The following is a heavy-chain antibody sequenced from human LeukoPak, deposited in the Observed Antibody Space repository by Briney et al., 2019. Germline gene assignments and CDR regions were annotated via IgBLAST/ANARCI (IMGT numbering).Heavy chain of an antibody. V-gene: IGHV3-20*04. D-gene: IGHD5-12*01. CDR2: INWNGGST. CDR1: GFTFDDYG. J-gene: IGHJ4*02. CDR3: AGIRGYSGYDQSDY. Sequence: GGSLRLSCAASGFTFDDYGMSWVRQAPGKGLEWVSGINWNGGSTGYADSVKGRFTISRDNSKNTLYLQMNSLRAEDTAVYYCAGIRGYSGYDQSDYWGQGTLVTVSS.